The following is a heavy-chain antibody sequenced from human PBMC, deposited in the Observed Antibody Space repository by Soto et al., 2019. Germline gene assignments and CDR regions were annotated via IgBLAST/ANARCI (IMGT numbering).Heavy chain of an antibody. CDR3: AKGESLGGP. CDR2: ISGSDGST. J-gene: IGHJ5*02. V-gene: IGHV3-23*01. Sequence: GGSLRLSCAASGFTFSSYAMTWVRQAPGKGLEWVSAISGSDGSTYYAESVKGRFTISRDNSKNTLYLQMNSLRAEDTAVYHCAKGESLGGPWGQGTLVTVSS. CDR1: GFTFSSYA. D-gene: IGHD3-16*01.